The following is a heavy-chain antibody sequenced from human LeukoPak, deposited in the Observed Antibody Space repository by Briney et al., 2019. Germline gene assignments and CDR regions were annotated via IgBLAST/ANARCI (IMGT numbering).Heavy chain of an antibody. Sequence: PSETLSLTCTVSGGSISSYYWSWIRQPPGKGLEWIGYIYYSGSTNYNPSLKSRVTISVDTSKNQFALKLSSVTAADTAVYYCARGNYGILDYWGQGTLVTVSS. J-gene: IGHJ4*02. D-gene: IGHD3-10*01. V-gene: IGHV4-59*01. CDR2: IYYSGST. CDR1: GGSISSYY. CDR3: ARGNYGILDY.